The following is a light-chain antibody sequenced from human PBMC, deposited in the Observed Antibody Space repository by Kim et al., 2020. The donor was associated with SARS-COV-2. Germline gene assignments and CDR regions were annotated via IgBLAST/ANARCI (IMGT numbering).Light chain of an antibody. Sequence: APGKTARITCGGNNIASKTVHWYQPMPGKLPVLVVYYDRDRPSGIPERFSGCNSGNTATLTISRVEAGDEADYYCQVWDSTNDHPVFGGGTQLTVL. CDR1: NIASKT. CDR3: QVWDSTNDHPV. J-gene: IGLJ2*01. CDR2: YDR. V-gene: IGLV3-21*03.